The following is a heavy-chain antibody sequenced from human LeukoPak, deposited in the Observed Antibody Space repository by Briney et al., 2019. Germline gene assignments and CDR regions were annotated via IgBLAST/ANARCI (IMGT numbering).Heavy chain of an antibody. CDR3: ATAHLNYGDYNY. Sequence: ASVKVSCKASGYTFTSYYMHWVRQAPGQGLEWMGIINPSGGSTSYAQKFQGRVTMTEDTSTDTAYMELSSLRSEDTAVYYCATAHLNYGDYNYWGQGTLVTVSS. D-gene: IGHD4-17*01. CDR2: INPSGGST. J-gene: IGHJ4*02. CDR1: GYTFTSYY. V-gene: IGHV1-46*01.